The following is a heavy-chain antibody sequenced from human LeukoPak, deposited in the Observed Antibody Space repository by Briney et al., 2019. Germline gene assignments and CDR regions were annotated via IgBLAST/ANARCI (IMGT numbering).Heavy chain of an antibody. CDR3: TREWGSGSYDFYYYYYYMDV. V-gene: IGHV3-49*04. D-gene: IGHD3-10*01. J-gene: IGHJ6*03. CDR1: GFTFGDYA. CDR2: IRSKAYGGTT. Sequence: GGSLRLSCTASGFTFGDYAMSWVRQAPGKGLEWVGFIRSKAYGGTTEYAASVKGRFTISRDDSKSIAYLQMNSLKTEDTAVYYCTREWGSGSYDFYYYYYYMDVWGKGTTVTISS.